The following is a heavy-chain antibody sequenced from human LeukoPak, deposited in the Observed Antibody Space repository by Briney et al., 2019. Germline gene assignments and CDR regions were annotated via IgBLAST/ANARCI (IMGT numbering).Heavy chain of an antibody. D-gene: IGHD1-26*01. Sequence: GGSLRLSCAASGFTFSSYGMHWVRQAPGKGLEWVSYISSSSSTIYYADSVKGRFTISRDNAKNSLYLQMNSLRAEDTAIYYCARDSGSYSWAYWGQGTLVTVSS. J-gene: IGHJ4*02. CDR3: ARDSGSYSWAY. V-gene: IGHV3-48*01. CDR2: ISSSSSTI. CDR1: GFTFSSYG.